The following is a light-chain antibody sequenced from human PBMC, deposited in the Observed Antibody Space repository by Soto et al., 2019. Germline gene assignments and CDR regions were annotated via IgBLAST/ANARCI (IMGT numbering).Light chain of an antibody. V-gene: IGKV1-39*01. J-gene: IGKJ1*01. Sequence: DIQMTQSPSSLSAYVGDRVTVTCRASQSIDTYLNWYQQRPGQAPKLLIYVASTLQSGVPSRFSGSGSGTHFTLTISSLQPEDFATYYCQQNQDIPSTFGQGTRVERK. CDR1: QSIDTY. CDR2: VAS. CDR3: QQNQDIPST.